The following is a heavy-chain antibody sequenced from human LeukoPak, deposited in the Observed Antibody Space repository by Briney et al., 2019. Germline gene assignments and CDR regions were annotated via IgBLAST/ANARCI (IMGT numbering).Heavy chain of an antibody. Sequence: EASVKVSCKASGYTFTSYDINWVRQATGQGLEWMGWMNPNSGNTGYAQKFQGRVTMTRNTSISTAYMELSSLRSEDTAAYYCARGDYYDLGDAFDIWGQGTMVTVSS. CDR2: MNPNSGNT. CDR3: ARGDYYDLGDAFDI. CDR1: GYTFTSYD. D-gene: IGHD3-3*01. J-gene: IGHJ3*02. V-gene: IGHV1-8*01.